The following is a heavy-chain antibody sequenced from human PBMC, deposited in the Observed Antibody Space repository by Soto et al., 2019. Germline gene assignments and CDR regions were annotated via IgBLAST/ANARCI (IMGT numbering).Heavy chain of an antibody. CDR3: ARDGPGETTVTTTFDY. Sequence: SETLSLTCAVYGGSFSGYYWSWIRQPPGKGLEWIGEINHSGSTNYNPSLKSRVTISVDTSKNQFSLKLSSVTAADTAVYYCARDGPGETTVTTTFDYWGQGTLVTVSS. CDR2: INHSGST. J-gene: IGHJ4*02. D-gene: IGHD4-4*01. CDR1: GGSFSGYY. V-gene: IGHV4-34*01.